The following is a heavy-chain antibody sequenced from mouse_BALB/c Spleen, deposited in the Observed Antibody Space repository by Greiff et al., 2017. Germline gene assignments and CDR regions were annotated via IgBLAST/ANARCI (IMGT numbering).Heavy chain of an antibody. CDR1: GFSLTSYG. D-gene: IGHD2-1*01. V-gene: IGHV2-4-1*01. Sequence: QVQLKQSGPGLVQPSQSLSITCTVSGFSLTSYGVHWVRQSPGKGLEWLGVIWSGGSTDYNSALKSRLSISKDNSKSQVFLKMNSLQTDDTARYYCARDEDGNLDYWGQGTTLTVSS. CDR3: ARDEDGNLDY. CDR2: IWSGGST. J-gene: IGHJ2*01.